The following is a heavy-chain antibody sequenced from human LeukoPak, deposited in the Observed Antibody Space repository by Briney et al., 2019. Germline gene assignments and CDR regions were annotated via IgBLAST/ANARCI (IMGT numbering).Heavy chain of an antibody. CDR3: ASGLLWFGEFPAVDAFDI. CDR2: INPYSGGT. D-gene: IGHD3-10*01. J-gene: IGHJ3*02. V-gene: IGHV1-2*02. CDR1: GYTFTGHY. Sequence: ASVKVSCKASGYTFTGHYMHWVRQAPEQRLEWMGWINPYSGGTNYAQKFQDRVTMTRDTSISTAYMELSRLGSDDTAVYYCASGLLWFGEFPAVDAFDIWGQGTMVTVSS.